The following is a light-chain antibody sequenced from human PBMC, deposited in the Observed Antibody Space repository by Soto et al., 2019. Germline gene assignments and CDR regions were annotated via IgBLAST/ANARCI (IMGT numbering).Light chain of an antibody. CDR1: QGINRN. CDR2: GAS. Sequence: MTRSPATLSVSQGESVTGSCRASQGINRNLAWYQQKPGQAPRLLISGASTGALGIPDRFSGSGSGTEFSFTVTSLQSEDFAVYYCQQYDQLPITFGQGTRLEIK. CDR3: QQYDQLPIT. V-gene: IGKV3-15*01. J-gene: IGKJ5*01.